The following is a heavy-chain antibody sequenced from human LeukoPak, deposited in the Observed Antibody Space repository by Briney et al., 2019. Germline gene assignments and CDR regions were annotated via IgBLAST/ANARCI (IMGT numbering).Heavy chain of an antibody. J-gene: IGHJ3*02. D-gene: IGHD2-15*01. CDR3: ATSRYCSGGVCYSLAFDI. CDR2: ISRSGSTT. CDR1: GFTFSNYF. V-gene: IGHV3-64*01. Sequence: GGSLRLSCAASGFTFSNYFMHWVRQAPGKGLEYFSSISRSGSTTYCKNTVKGRFPVSRDNAKDTLYLKMGGLGADDMAVYYGATSRYCSGGVCYSLAFDIWGQGTMVTVSS.